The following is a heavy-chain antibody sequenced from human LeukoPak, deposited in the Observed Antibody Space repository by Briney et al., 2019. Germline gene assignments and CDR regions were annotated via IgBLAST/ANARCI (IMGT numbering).Heavy chain of an antibody. V-gene: IGHV3-7*01. D-gene: IGHD3-22*01. CDR2: IKQDGSEK. CDR1: GFTFSSYW. CDR3: ARIPYYDSSGTLSPYYFDY. Sequence: EGSLRLSCAASGFTFSSYWMSWVRQAPGKGLEWVANIKQDGSEKYYVDSVKGRFTISRDNAKNSLYLQMNSLRAEDTAVYYCARIPYYDSSGTLSPYYFDYWGQGTLVTVSS. J-gene: IGHJ4*02.